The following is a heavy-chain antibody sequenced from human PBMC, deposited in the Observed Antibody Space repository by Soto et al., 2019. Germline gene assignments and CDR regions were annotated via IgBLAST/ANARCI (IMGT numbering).Heavy chain of an antibody. CDR1: GFTFSSYS. CDR2: ISSSSSYI. V-gene: IGHV3-21*01. CDR3: ARTPGFLGYCSSTSCPYGMDV. J-gene: IGHJ6*02. D-gene: IGHD2-2*01. Sequence: EVQLVESGGGLVKPGGSRRLSFAASGFTFSSYSMNWVRRAPGKGLEWVSSISSSSSYIYYADSVKGRFTISRDNAKNSLYLQMNSLRAEDTAVYYCARTPGFLGYCSSTSCPYGMDVWGQGTTVTVSS.